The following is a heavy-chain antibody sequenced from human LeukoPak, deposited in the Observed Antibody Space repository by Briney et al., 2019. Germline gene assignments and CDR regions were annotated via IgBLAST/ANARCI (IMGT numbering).Heavy chain of an antibody. D-gene: IGHD1-14*01. Sequence: ASVKVSCKASGYTFTSYDINWVRQATGQGLEWMGWINPNSGGTNYAQKFQGRVTMTRDTSISTAYMELSRLRSDDTAVYYCAREPGAFDIWGQGTMVTVSS. CDR2: INPNSGGT. CDR1: GYTFTSYD. V-gene: IGHV1-2*02. J-gene: IGHJ3*02. CDR3: AREPGAFDI.